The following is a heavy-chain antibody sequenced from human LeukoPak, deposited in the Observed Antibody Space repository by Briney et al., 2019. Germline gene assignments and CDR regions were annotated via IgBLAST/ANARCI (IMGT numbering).Heavy chain of an antibody. Sequence: PSETLSLTCTVSGGSISSYYWSWIRQPPGKGLEWIGYIYYSGSTNYNPSLKSRVTISVDTSKNQFSLKLSSVTAADTAEYYCAREGCSSTSCLTYYYYMDVWGKGTTVTVSS. D-gene: IGHD2-2*01. J-gene: IGHJ6*03. CDR1: GGSISSYY. CDR2: IYYSGST. V-gene: IGHV4-59*01. CDR3: AREGCSSTSCLTYYYYMDV.